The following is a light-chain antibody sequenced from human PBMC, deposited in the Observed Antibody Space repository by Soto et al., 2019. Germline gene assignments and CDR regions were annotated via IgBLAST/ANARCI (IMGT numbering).Light chain of an antibody. Sequence: QMTQSPSSLSAAVGDRVTINFRSSQSISSYLNWYQQKPGKAPKLLIYAASSLQSGVPSRFSGSGSGTDFTLTISSLQHEDFATYYCQQSYSTSWTFGQGTKVDIK. V-gene: IGKV1-39*01. J-gene: IGKJ1*01. CDR2: AAS. CDR1: QSISSY. CDR3: QQSYSTSWT.